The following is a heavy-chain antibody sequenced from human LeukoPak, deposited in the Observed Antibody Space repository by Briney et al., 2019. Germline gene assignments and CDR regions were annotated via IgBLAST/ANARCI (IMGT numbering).Heavy chain of an antibody. CDR3: ARLSGSRGGWFDP. CDR1: GYSFTNYW. D-gene: IGHD5-12*01. J-gene: IGHJ5*02. V-gene: IGHV5-51*01. CDR2: IHPRDSET. Sequence: GESLKISCKGSGYSFTNYWIGWVRQMPGQGPERIGIIHPRDSETVYTPSFRGQVTISADKSISTAYLQWSSLKASDTAMYYCARLSGSRGGWFDPWGQGTLVTVSS.